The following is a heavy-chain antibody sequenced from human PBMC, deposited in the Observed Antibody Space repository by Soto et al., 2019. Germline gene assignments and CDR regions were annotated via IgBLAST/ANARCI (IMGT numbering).Heavy chain of an antibody. D-gene: IGHD3-16*01. CDR3: AKGFRPLGGDFDI. J-gene: IGHJ3*02. V-gene: IGHV3-23*01. CDR2: ITHSGGST. Sequence: PGGSLRLSCAAPGFTFSNYAMNWVRQAPGKGLEWVSGITHSGGSTYYTDSVKGRFTISRDNLKYILYLQMNDLKAEDTATYYCAKGFRPLGGDFDIWVQGTMVTVSS. CDR1: GFTFSNYA.